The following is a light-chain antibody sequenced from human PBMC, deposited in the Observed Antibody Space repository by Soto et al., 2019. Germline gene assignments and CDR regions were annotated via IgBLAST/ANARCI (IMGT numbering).Light chain of an antibody. J-gene: IGLJ1*01. V-gene: IGLV2-11*01. Sequence: QSALTQSRSVSGSPGQSVTISCTVTSSDVGGYNFVSWYQQYPGKAPKLIIYDVTKRPSGVPDRFSGSKSGNTASLTISGLQTDDEADYYCCSYAGSYTHVFGTGTKLTVL. CDR2: DVT. CDR3: CSYAGSYTHV. CDR1: SSDVGGYNF.